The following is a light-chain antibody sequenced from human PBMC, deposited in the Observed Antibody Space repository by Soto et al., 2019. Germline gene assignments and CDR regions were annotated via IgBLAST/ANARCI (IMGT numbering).Light chain of an antibody. Sequence: EIVLTQSPGTLSLSPGERATLSCRASQSVTTFLAWYQQNPGQAPRLRIYDASKRATGIPARFSGSGSGTDFTLTISSLAPEDFAVYYCQQRTNWPLTFGGGTKVEIK. V-gene: IGKV3-11*01. CDR1: QSVTTF. CDR3: QQRTNWPLT. CDR2: DAS. J-gene: IGKJ4*01.